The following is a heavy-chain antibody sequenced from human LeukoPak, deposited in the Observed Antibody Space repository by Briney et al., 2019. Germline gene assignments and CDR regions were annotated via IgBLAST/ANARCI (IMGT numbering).Heavy chain of an antibody. D-gene: IGHD2/OR15-2a*01. V-gene: IGHV4-34*01. CDR1: GGSFSEYY. CDR2: INYSGST. Sequence: PSETLSLTCAVYGGSFSEYYWSWIRQPPGKGLEWIGEINYSGSTNYNPSLKSRVTISLDTSKNQFSLKLSSVTAADTAVYYCARRITVFYWFDPWDQGTLVTVSS. J-gene: IGHJ5*02. CDR3: ARRITVFYWFDP.